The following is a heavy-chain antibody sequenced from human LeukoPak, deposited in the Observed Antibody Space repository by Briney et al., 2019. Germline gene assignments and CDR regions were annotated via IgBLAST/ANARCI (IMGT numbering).Heavy chain of an antibody. D-gene: IGHD3-22*01. Sequence: ASVKVSCKASGYTFTSYYMHWVRQAPGQGLEWMGGIIPIFGTANYAQKLQGRVTMTEDTSTDTAYMELSSLRSEDTAVYYCATGLRDYYDSSGYEYFQHWGQGTLVTVSS. CDR1: GYTFTSYY. CDR2: IIPIFGTA. CDR3: ATGLRDYYDSSGYEYFQH. V-gene: IGHV1-46*04. J-gene: IGHJ1*01.